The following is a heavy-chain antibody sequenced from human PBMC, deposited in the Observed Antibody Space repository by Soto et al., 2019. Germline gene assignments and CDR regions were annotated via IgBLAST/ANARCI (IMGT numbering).Heavy chain of an antibody. D-gene: IGHD7-27*01. CDR1: GGAFTNYS. CDR2: IIPLHNTS. Sequence: QVQLLQSGAEVKKPGSSVKVSCKVSGGAFTNYSLNWVRHAPGQGLEWLGGIIPLHNTSNYSLKLLGRGSVTADISSNTVYMHLSGLTSVDTATYYCAICSNCNPLYYRGMDVWGQGTTVTVSS. J-gene: IGHJ6*02. CDR3: AICSNCNPLYYRGMDV. V-gene: IGHV1-69*06.